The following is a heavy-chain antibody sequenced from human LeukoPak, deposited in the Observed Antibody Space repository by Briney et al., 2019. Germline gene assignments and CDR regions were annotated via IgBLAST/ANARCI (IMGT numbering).Heavy chain of an antibody. Sequence: GRSLRLSCAASGFTFSSYAMHWVRQAPGKGLEWVAFIRYDGSNKYYADSVKGRFTISRDNSKNTLYLQMNSLRAEDTAVYYCAKEWQKYSYGQPPVLWGQGTLVTVSS. CDR2: IRYDGSNK. D-gene: IGHD5-18*01. J-gene: IGHJ4*02. CDR3: AKEWQKYSYGQPPVL. V-gene: IGHV3-30*02. CDR1: GFTFSSYA.